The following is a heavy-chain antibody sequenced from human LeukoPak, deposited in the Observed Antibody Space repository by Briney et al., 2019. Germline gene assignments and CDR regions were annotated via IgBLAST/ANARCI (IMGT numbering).Heavy chain of an antibody. CDR1: GGSVSSASYY. J-gene: IGHJ6*03. D-gene: IGHD6-19*01. CDR2: IYYSGST. Sequence: PSENLSLTCTVSGGSVSSASYYWSWIRQPPGKGLEWIGYIYYSGSTNYNPSLKSRVTISVDTSKNQFSLKLSSVTAADTAVYYCARYSSSYYYYYMDVWGKGTTVTVSS. CDR3: ARYSSSYYYYYMDV. V-gene: IGHV4-61*01.